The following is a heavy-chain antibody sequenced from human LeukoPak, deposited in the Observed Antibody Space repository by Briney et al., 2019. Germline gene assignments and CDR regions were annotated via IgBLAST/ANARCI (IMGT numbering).Heavy chain of an antibody. Sequence: ASVKVSCKGSGYTFTGYYMHWVRQAPGQGLEWMGWINPNSGGTNYAQKFQGRVTMTRDTSISTAYMELSRLTSDDTAVYYCARADYGHYFDYWGQGTLVTVSS. J-gene: IGHJ4*02. CDR1: GYTFTGYY. V-gene: IGHV1-2*02. CDR2: INPNSGGT. D-gene: IGHD4-17*01. CDR3: ARADYGHYFDY.